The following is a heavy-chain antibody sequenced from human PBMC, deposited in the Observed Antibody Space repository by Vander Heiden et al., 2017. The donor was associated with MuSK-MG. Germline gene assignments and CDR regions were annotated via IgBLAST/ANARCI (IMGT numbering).Heavy chain of an antibody. V-gene: IGHV1-3*04. D-gene: IGHD3-10*01. CDR3: ASSPGGGWVSYYFDF. CDR2: INTGNSNT. J-gene: IGHJ4*02. Sequence: LVQPGAGVKKPGASAKVSCKASRHPLTRYAMHWVRQAPGQRLEWMGWINTGNSNTKYSQKFQGGITLARDTTTSSAYKEMGSLTSEDAAVYYCASSPGGGWVSYYFDFWGQGTLVTVSS. CDR1: RHPLTRYA.